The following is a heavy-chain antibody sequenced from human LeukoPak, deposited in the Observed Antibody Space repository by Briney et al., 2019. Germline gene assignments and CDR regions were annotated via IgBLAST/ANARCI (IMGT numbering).Heavy chain of an antibody. CDR3: AATSGWYDSYFGY. CDR1: PFIFEEYA. D-gene: IGHD6-19*01. CDR2: VSWNRDYI. Sequence: GGALRLSRTGPPFIFEEYAIHWVRQAPARGLQWVAGVSWNRDYIGYADSVKGRFTMSRDNDKNIVYLQMDSLRVDDTGSYHCAATSGWYDSYFGYWGQGTLVTVSS. V-gene: IGHV3-9*01. J-gene: IGHJ4*02.